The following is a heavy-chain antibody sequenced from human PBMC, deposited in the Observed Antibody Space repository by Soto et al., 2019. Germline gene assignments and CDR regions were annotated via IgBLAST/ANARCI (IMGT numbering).Heavy chain of an antibody. CDR3: ASSPRGGQRWDFDY. Sequence: ASVKVSCKASGGTFSSYAISWVRQAPGQGLEWMGGIIPILGTANYAQKFQGRVTITADESTSTAYMELSSLRSEDTAVYYCASSPRGGQRWDFDYWGQGTLVTVSS. D-gene: IGHD1-26*01. J-gene: IGHJ4*02. V-gene: IGHV1-69*13. CDR1: GGTFSSYA. CDR2: IIPILGTA.